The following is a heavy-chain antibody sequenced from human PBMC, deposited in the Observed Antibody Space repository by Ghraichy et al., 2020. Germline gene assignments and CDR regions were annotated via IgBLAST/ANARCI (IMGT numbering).Heavy chain of an antibody. CDR1: GFTFSSYG. D-gene: IGHD5-12*01. CDR3: AKDKMWLDAFDI. Sequence: LSLTCAASGFTFSSYGMHWVRQAPGKGLEWVAFIRYDGSNKYYADSVKGRFTISRDSSKNTLYLQMNSLRAEDTAVYYCAKDKMWLDAFDIWGQGTMVTVSS. J-gene: IGHJ3*02. CDR2: IRYDGSNK. V-gene: IGHV3-30*02.